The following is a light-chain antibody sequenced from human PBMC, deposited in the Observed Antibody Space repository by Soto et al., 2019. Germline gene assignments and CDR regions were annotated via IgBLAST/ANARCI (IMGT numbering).Light chain of an antibody. CDR1: KLGDKY. CDR2: QDS. CDR3: QAWDSSVV. Sequence: LTQPASVSVSPGQTASITCSGDKLGDKYACWYQQKPGQSPVLVIYQDSKRPSGIPERFSGSNSGNTATLTISGTQAMDEADYYCQAWDSSVVFGGGTKLTVL. J-gene: IGLJ2*01. V-gene: IGLV3-1*01.